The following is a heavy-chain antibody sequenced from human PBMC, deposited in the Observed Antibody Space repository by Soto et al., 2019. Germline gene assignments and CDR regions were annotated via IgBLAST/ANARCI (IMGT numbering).Heavy chain of an antibody. J-gene: IGHJ4*02. Sequence: PSETLSLTCTVSGGSISSYYWSWIRQPPGKGLEWIGYIYYSGSTNYNPSLKSRVTISVDTSKNQFSLKLSSVTAADTAVYYCARDSFESGGSPLDYWGQGTLVTVSS. D-gene: IGHD2-15*01. V-gene: IGHV4-59*12. CDR2: IYYSGST. CDR3: ARDSFESGGSPLDY. CDR1: GGSISSYY.